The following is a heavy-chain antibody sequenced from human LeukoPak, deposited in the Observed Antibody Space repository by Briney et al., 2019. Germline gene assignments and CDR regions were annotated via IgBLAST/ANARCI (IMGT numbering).Heavy chain of an antibody. V-gene: IGHV4-34*01. Sequence: PSETLSLTCAVYGGSFSGYYWSWIRQPPGKGLEWIGEINHSGSTNYNPSLKSRVTISVDTSKNQFSLKLSSVPAADTAVYYCARQGDLGYTAMYTAQNWFDPWGQGTLVTVSS. CDR1: GGSFSGYY. D-gene: IGHD5-18*01. CDR3: ARQGDLGYTAMYTAQNWFDP. CDR2: INHSGST. J-gene: IGHJ5*02.